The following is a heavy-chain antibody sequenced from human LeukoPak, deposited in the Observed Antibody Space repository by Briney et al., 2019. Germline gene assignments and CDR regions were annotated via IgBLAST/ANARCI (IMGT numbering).Heavy chain of an antibody. CDR3: ARRRSVLRFLSGPYWYFDL. D-gene: IGHD3-3*01. CDR1: GGSFSGYY. Sequence: SPSETLSLTCAVYGGSFSGYYWSWIRQPPGKGLEWIGEINHSGSTNYNPPLKSRVPISVDTSKNQFSLKPSSVTAADTAVYYCARRRSVLRFLSGPYWYFDLWGRGTLVTVSS. J-gene: IGHJ2*01. V-gene: IGHV4-34*01. CDR2: INHSGST.